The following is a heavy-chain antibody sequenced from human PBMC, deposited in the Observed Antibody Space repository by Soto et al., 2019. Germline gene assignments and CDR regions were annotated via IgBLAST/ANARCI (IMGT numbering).Heavy chain of an antibody. CDR1: GFTFDHYA. CDR3: AKDTEGYGSGNYDNMAFDY. CDR2: ISWSSGTI. Sequence: EVQLVESGGALVQPGRSLRLSCAASGFTFDHYAMHWVRQAPGKGLEWVSGISWSSGTIGYEDSVKGRFTISRDNAKNSLYLQMNSLRAEDTALYYCAKDTEGYGSGNYDNMAFDYWGQGTLVTVSS. J-gene: IGHJ4*02. D-gene: IGHD3-10*01. V-gene: IGHV3-9*01.